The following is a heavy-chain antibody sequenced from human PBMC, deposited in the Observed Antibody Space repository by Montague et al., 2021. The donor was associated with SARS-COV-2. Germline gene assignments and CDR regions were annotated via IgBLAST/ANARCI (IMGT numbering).Heavy chain of an antibody. CDR3: ARDRWFGEFDY. J-gene: IGHJ4*02. CDR1: GFSFSTYE. V-gene: IGHV3-48*03. CDR2: IGHTGTTT. D-gene: IGHD3-10*01. Sequence: SLRLSCAGSGFSFSTYEMNWVRQAPGKGLEYLAYIGHTGTTTYHADSVKGRFTISRDNSKNTLYLQMNSLRAEDTAVYYCARDRWFGEFDYWGQGTLVTVSS.